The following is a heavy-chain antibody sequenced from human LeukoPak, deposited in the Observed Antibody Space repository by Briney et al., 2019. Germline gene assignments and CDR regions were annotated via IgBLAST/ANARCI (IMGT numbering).Heavy chain of an antibody. CDR2: FYYTGST. D-gene: IGHD3-10*01. J-gene: IGHJ6*02. CDR3: SRLTNYGYHYYYGMDV. V-gene: IGHV4-59*08. CDR1: GGSISNYY. Sequence: SETLSLTCTVSGGSISNYYWNWVRQPPGKGLEWIGYFYYTGSTHYNLSLKSRVTISVDTSKNQFSLKLSSVTAADTAVYYCSRLTNYGYHYYYGMDVWGQGTTVTVSS.